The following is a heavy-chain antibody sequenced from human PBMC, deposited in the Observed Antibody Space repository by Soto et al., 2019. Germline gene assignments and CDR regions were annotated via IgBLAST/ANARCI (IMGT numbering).Heavy chain of an antibody. CDR1: GYTFTSYA. Sequence: ASVKVSCKASGYTFTSYAMHWVRQAPGQRLEWMGWVNAGNSNTKYSQKFQGRVTITRDTSASTAYMELSSLRSEDTAVYYCARGPYDSSGYYPGNLDDWGQGTLVTVSS. D-gene: IGHD3-22*01. CDR2: VNAGNSNT. V-gene: IGHV1-3*01. CDR3: ARGPYDSSGYYPGNLDD. J-gene: IGHJ4*02.